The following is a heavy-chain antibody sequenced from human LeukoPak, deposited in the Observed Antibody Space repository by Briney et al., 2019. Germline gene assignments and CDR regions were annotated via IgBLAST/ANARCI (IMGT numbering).Heavy chain of an antibody. V-gene: IGHV1-2*06. J-gene: IGHJ4*02. Sequence: ASVKVSCKASGGTFSSYTISWVRQAPGQGLEWMGRINPNSGGTNYAQKFQGRVTMTRDTSISTAYMELSRLRSDDTAVYYCARGLNWGSGFDYWGQGTLVTVSS. CDR2: INPNSGGT. CDR3: ARGLNWGSGFDY. CDR1: GGTFSSYT. D-gene: IGHD7-27*01.